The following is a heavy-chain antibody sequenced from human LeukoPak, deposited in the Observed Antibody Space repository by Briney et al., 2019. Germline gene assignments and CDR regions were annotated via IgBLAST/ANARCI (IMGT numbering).Heavy chain of an antibody. Sequence: ASVKVSCKASGYTFTNYGISWVRQAPGQGLEWMGWISAYSGYTHYAQKVQGRVTVTTEASTSTAYMELRSLTSYDTAVYYCARDAVSTTTAGGIDYWGQGTLVTVSS. CDR1: GYTFTNYG. CDR2: ISAYSGYT. CDR3: ARDAVSTTTAGGIDY. V-gene: IGHV1-18*01. J-gene: IGHJ4*02. D-gene: IGHD5/OR15-5a*01.